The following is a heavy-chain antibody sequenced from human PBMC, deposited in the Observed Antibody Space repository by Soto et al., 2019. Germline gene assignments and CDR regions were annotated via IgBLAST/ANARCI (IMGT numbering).Heavy chain of an antibody. V-gene: IGHV5-10-1*01. J-gene: IGHJ6*02. CDR2: IDPIDSST. CDR1: AYIFTNFW. Sequence: PGESLKISRDASAYIFTNFWIIWVRQLPGKGLEYMGRIDPIDSSTNYSPSFQGRVTISADTSISTAYLQWASLTASDTAMYFCAREYSGYDPYGMDVWGQGTTVTVSS. CDR3: AREYSGYDPYGMDV. D-gene: IGHD5-12*01.